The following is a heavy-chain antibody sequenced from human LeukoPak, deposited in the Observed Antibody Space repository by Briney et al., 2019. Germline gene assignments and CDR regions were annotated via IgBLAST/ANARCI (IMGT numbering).Heavy chain of an antibody. CDR3: ARGPPLRAYYFDY. V-gene: IGHV1-2*02. J-gene: IGHJ4*02. D-gene: IGHD3-10*01. CDR1: GYTFTGYY. Sequence: ASVKVSCKASGYTFTGYYMHWVRQAPGQGLEWMGWINPNSGGTNYAQKFQGRVTMTRDTSISTAYMELSRLRSDDTAVYYCARGPPLRAYYFDYWGQGTLVTVSS. CDR2: INPNSGGT.